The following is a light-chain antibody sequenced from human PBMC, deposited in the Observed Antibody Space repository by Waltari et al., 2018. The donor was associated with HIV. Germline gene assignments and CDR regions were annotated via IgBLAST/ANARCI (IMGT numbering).Light chain of an antibody. CDR1: WSDIGSYDL. CDR3: CSYAGSGTFVV. V-gene: IGLV2-23*02. Sequence: QSALTQPASVSGSPGQSITLSSSGTWSDIGSYDLVSWYQHFPDKAPKRILYDVNERPSGVSPRYSGSKSGNTASLVISGLQSEDEADYYCCSYAGSGTFVVFGGGTRLTV. J-gene: IGLJ3*02. CDR2: DVN.